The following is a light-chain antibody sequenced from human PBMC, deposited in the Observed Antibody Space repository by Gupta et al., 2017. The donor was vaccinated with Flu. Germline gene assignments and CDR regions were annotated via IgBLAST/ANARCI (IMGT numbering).Light chain of an antibody. J-gene: IGKJ2*01. CDR2: GTS. CDR3: HQYKTTPYT. CDR1: ESGTMNF. V-gene: IGKV3-20*01. Sequence: ERVTLSCRASESGTMNFVVWYQQKPGQAPRVLIYGTSNRAPGIPDRFSGGGSGTDFTLTIIRVAPEDSGFFSCHQYKTTPYTFGQGTKLEIK.